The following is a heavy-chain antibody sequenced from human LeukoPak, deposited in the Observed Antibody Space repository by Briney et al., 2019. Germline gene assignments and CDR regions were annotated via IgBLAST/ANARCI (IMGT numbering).Heavy chain of an antibody. CDR3: AKAIVSYYGSGRDDAFDV. CDR2: ISGSGTNT. Sequence: GGSLRHSCAASGFTFSNYAMSWVRQAPGKGLEWVSAISGSGTNTYYADSVEGRFTFSRDNSKNTLYLQMNSLRAEDTALYYCAKAIVSYYGSGRDDAFDVWGQGTMVTVSS. CDR1: GFTFSNYA. J-gene: IGHJ3*01. V-gene: IGHV3-23*01. D-gene: IGHD3-10*01.